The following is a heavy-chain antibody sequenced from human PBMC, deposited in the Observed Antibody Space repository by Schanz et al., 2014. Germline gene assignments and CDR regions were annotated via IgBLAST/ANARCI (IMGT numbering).Heavy chain of an antibody. V-gene: IGHV3-74*02. D-gene: IGHD3-16*02. Sequence: EVQLLESGGGLVQPGGSLRLSCAVSGFTVSSNHMSWVRQAPGKGLEWVSCTNGDGTNAKYADSVKGRFTISRDNAKKTLSLQMISLRAEDTAIYFCTRSYYDFSWGSYRFRAFDIWGQGTTVIVSS. CDR1: GFTVSSNH. CDR2: TNGDGTNA. CDR3: TRSYYDFSWGSYRFRAFDI. J-gene: IGHJ3*02.